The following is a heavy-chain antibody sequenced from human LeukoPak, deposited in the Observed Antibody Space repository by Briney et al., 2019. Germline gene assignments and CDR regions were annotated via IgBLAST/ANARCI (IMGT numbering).Heavy chain of an antibody. CDR1: GDTFTNYY. CDR3: ARVRRIRWELLDAFDI. V-gene: IGHV1-46*01. J-gene: IGHJ3*02. CDR2: INPSGGST. D-gene: IGHD1-26*01. Sequence: ASVKVPCKASGDTFTNYYIHWVRQAPGQGLEWMGIINPSGGSTSYAQKFQGRVTMTRDMSTSTVYMELSSLRSEDTAVYYCARVRRIRWELLDAFDIWGQGTMVTVSS.